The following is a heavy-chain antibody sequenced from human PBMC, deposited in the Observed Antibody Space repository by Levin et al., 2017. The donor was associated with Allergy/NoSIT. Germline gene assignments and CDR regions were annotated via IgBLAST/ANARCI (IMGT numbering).Heavy chain of an antibody. Sequence: GGSLRLSCAASGFTFSDYYMSWIRQAPGKGLEWVSYISSGGRTIYYADSVKGRFTISRDNAKNSLYLQMNSLRAEDTAVYYCARAPISTGFYIEFWGQGTLVTVSA. CDR3: ARAPISTGFYIEF. CDR1: GFTFSDYY. V-gene: IGHV3-11*01. CDR2: ISSGGRTI. J-gene: IGHJ4*02. D-gene: IGHD3-9*01.